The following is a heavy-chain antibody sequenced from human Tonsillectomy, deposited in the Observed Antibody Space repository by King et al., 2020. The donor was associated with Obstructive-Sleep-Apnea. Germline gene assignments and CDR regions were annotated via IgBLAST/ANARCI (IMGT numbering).Heavy chain of an antibody. CDR3: AKGPAQQLVPNYFDY. CDR2: ISGSGDST. Sequence: VQLVESGGGLVQPGGSLRLSCAASRFTFSSYAMTWVRQAPGKGLEWVSVISGSGDSTYYADSVKGRFTISRNNSKNTLYLQMNNLRAEDTALYYCAKGPAQQLVPNYFDYWGQGTLVTVSS. V-gene: IGHV3-23*04. D-gene: IGHD6-13*01. J-gene: IGHJ4*02. CDR1: RFTFSSYA.